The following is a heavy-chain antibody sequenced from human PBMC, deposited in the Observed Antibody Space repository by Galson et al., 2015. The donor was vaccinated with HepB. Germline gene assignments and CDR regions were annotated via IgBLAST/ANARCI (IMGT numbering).Heavy chain of an antibody. V-gene: IGHV3-30*02. Sequence: SLRLSCAASGLTFSSYGMHWVRQAPGKGLEWVAFIRYDGSNKYYADSVKGRFTISRDNSKNTLYLQMNSLRAEDTAVYYCVPREGYSSSWYPNFDYWGQGTLVTVSS. CDR3: VPREGYSSSWYPNFDY. CDR1: GLTFSSYG. J-gene: IGHJ4*02. CDR2: IRYDGSNK. D-gene: IGHD6-13*01.